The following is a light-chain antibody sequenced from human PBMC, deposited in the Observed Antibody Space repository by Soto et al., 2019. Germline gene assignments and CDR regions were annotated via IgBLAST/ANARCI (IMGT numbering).Light chain of an antibody. CDR3: QQSYSSWAT. V-gene: IGKV1-39*01. CDR1: QSISNY. Sequence: DIQMTQSPSSLSASVGDRVTITCRARQSISNYLNWYQLKPGKVPKLLIYAASTLQSWVPSRFSGSGSGTDFTLTISSLQPEYSASYYCQQSYSSWATFGGGTKVEIK. J-gene: IGKJ4*01. CDR2: AAS.